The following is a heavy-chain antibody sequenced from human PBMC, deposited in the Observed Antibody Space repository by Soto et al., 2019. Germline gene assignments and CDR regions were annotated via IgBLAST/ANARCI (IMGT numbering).Heavy chain of an antibody. CDR1: GFTFSSYS. J-gene: IGHJ6*02. CDR2: ISSSSSYI. V-gene: IGHV3-21*01. Sequence: GGSLRLSCAASGFTFSSYSMNWVRQAPGKGLEWVSSISSSSSYIYYADSVKGRFTISRDNAKNSLYLQMNSLRAEDTAVYYCARDAGTIFGVVTSYYYGMDVWGQGTTVTVSS. D-gene: IGHD3-3*01. CDR3: ARDAGTIFGVVTSYYYGMDV.